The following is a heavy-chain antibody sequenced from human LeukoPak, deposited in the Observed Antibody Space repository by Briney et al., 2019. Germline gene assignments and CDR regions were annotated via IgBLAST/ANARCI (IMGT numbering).Heavy chain of an antibody. CDR1: GFTFSRYW. J-gene: IGHJ3*02. V-gene: IGHV3-7*04. CDR3: ARGDYYDTSGFFIDAFDI. D-gene: IGHD3-22*01. CDR2: IKQDGSAK. Sequence: PGGSLRLSRAASGFTFSRYWMSWVRQAPGKGLEWVGNIKQDGSAKYYVDSVKGRFTISRDNAKNSLYLQMNSLRAEDTAVYYCARGDYYDTSGFFIDAFDIWGQGTMVTVSS.